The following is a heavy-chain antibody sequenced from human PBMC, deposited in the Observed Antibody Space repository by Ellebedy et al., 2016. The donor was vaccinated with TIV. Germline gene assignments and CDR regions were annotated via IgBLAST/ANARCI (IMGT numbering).Heavy chain of an antibody. D-gene: IGHD2-8*01. V-gene: IGHV1-8*01. CDR2: MNPNNGHT. CDR3: ARAAFCTNDLCYLALGLDV. J-gene: IGHJ6*04. CDR1: GYTFSNYD. Sequence: ASVKVSXKASGYTFSNYDVNWVRQAPGQGLEWVAWMNPNNGHTGYAQKFQGRLAMTSNTSTSTAYMELSSLTPDDTAVYYCARAAFCTNDLCYLALGLDVWGKGTTVTVSS.